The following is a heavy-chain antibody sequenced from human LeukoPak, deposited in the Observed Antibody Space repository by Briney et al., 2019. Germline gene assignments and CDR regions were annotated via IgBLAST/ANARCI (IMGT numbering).Heavy chain of an antibody. Sequence: GGSLRLSCAASGFIFSDYHMTWIRQAPGKGLEWVSYISSSGSTIYYADSVKGRFTISRDNAKNSLYLQMNSLRAEDTAVYYCAELGITMIGGVWGKGTTVTISP. CDR1: GFIFSDYH. J-gene: IGHJ6*04. CDR3: AELGITMIGGV. CDR2: ISSSGSTI. V-gene: IGHV3-11*04. D-gene: IGHD3-10*02.